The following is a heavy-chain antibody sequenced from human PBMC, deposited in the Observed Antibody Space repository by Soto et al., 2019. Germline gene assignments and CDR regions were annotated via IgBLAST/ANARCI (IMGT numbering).Heavy chain of an antibody. V-gene: IGHV5-10-1*01. CDR3: ARSRRGAYSSGWYSPSGYYNYGIDV. CDR2: IDPSDSYT. CDR1: GYSFTSYW. D-gene: IGHD6-19*01. J-gene: IGHJ6*02. Sequence: PGESLKISGKGSGYSFTSYWISWVRQMTGKGMEWMGRIDPSDSYTNYSPSFQGHVTISADKSISTAYLQWSSLKASDTAMYYCARSRRGAYSSGWYSPSGYYNYGIDVWGQGTKVTVSS.